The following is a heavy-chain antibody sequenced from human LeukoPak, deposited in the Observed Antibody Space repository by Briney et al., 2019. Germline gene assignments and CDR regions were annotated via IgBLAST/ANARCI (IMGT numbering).Heavy chain of an antibody. Sequence: GSLRLSCAASGFTFSDYYMSWIRQAPGKGLEWVSYISSSGSTIYYADSVKGRFTISRDNAKNSLYLQMNSLRDEDTAVYYCARASDLGGDYDFWSGYVDYWGQGTLVTVSS. CDR3: ARASDLGGDYDFWSGYVDY. D-gene: IGHD3-3*01. CDR2: ISSSGSTI. J-gene: IGHJ4*02. CDR1: GFTFSDYY. V-gene: IGHV3-11*04.